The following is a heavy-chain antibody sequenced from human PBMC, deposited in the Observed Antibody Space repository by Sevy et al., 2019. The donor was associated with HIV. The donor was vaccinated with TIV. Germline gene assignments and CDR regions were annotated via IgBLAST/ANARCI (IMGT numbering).Heavy chain of an antibody. J-gene: IGHJ5*02. D-gene: IGHD2-8*01. CDR1: VFTFSSYD. CDR2: ISSSGSSI. Sequence: GGSLRLSCTASVFTFSSYDRNWVRQAPGKGLEWVSKISSSGSSIYYADSVKGRFTISRDNAKNSLNLQMNSLRAEDTAVYYCTRNGGAFDNGFDPWGQGTLVTVSS. CDR3: TRNGGAFDNGFDP. V-gene: IGHV3-48*03.